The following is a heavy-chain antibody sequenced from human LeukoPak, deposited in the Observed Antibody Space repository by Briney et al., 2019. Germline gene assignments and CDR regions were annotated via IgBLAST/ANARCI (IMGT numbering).Heavy chain of an antibody. D-gene: IGHD3-10*01. CDR3: GGDKEVLLWFGHPPNAFDI. Sequence: SVKVSCKASGFTFTSSAMQWVRQARGQRLEWIGWIDVSGGNTNYAQKFQERVTITRDTSTSTAYMELSSLRSEDTAVYYCGGDKEVLLWFGHPPNAFDIWGRGKMIIVS. CDR1: GFTFTSSA. V-gene: IGHV1-58*02. J-gene: IGHJ3*02. CDR2: IDVSGGNT.